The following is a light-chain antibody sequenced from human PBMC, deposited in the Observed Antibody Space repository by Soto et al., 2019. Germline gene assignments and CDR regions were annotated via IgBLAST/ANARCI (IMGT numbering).Light chain of an antibody. CDR2: SNN. CDR3: AAWDDSLSAWV. Sequence: QSVLTQPPSASGTPGQRVTFSCSGSSSNIGSNFVYWYQQLPGTAPKLLIYSNNQRPSGVPDRFSGSKSGTSASLAISGLRSEDEADYYCAAWDDSLSAWVFGGGTKLTVL. J-gene: IGLJ3*02. CDR1: SSNIGSNF. V-gene: IGLV1-47*02.